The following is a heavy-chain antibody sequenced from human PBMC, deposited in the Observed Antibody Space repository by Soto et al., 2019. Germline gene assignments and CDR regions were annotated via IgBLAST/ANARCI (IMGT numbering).Heavy chain of an antibody. CDR3: ASQPYCSSTSCYLGYYYYYGMDV. CDR2: INSDGSST. CDR1: GFTFSSYW. Sequence: GGSLRLSCAASGFTFSSYWMHWVRQAPGKGLVWVSRINSDGSSTSYADSVKGRFTISRDNAKNTLYLQMNSLRAEDTAVYYCASQPYCSSTSCYLGYYYYYGMDVWGQGTTVTV. V-gene: IGHV3-74*01. J-gene: IGHJ6*02. D-gene: IGHD2-2*01.